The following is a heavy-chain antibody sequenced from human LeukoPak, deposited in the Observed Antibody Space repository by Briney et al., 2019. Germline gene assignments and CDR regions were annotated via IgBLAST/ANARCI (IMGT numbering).Heavy chain of an antibody. V-gene: IGHV3-7*01. D-gene: IGHD5-12*01. Sequence: GGSLRLSCTQPLVSFRDFWMTWVRQAPGKGLEWVANINQGGSVKYYVDSVKGRFTISRDDAKSSLYVQMNSLRDEDTAVYYCARFGYSGWNLEYWGQGTLVTVSS. J-gene: IGHJ4*02. CDR2: INQGGSVK. CDR1: VSFRDFW. CDR3: ARFGYSGWNLEY.